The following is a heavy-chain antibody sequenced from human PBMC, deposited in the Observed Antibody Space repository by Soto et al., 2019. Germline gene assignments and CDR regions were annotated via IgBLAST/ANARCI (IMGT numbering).Heavy chain of an antibody. J-gene: IGHJ2*01. CDR3: ARRDSSSKVGNWYFDL. CDR2: ISSSSSTI. D-gene: IGHD6-6*01. CDR1: GFTFSSYS. V-gene: IGHV3-48*01. Sequence: GALRLSCAASGFTFSSYSMNWVRQAPGKGLEWVSYISSSSSTIYYADSVKGRFTISRDNAKNSLYLQMNSLRAEDTAVYYCARRDSSSKVGNWYFDLWGRGTLVTVSS.